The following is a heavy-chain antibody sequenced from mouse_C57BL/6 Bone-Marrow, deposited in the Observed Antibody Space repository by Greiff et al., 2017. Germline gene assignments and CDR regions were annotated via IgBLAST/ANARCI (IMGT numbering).Heavy chain of an antibody. CDR2: IRSKSSNYAT. CDR3: VGEGTTVVATETFDY. Sequence: DVMLVESGGGLVQPKGSLKLSCAASGFTFNTYAMHWVRQAPGKGLEWVARIRSKSSNYATYYADSVKDRFTISRDDSQSMLYLQMNNLKTEDTAMYYYVGEGTTVVATETFDYWGQGTTLTVSS. J-gene: IGHJ2*01. D-gene: IGHD1-1*01. V-gene: IGHV10-3*01. CDR1: GFTFNTYA.